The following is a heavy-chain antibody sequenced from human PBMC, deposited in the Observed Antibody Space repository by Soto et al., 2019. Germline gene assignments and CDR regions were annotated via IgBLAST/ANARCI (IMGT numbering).Heavy chain of an antibody. CDR2: IYYSGST. V-gene: IGHV4-39*01. CDR1: GGSISTSSYY. Sequence: SETLSLTCTVSGGSISTSSYYWGWIRQPPGKGLEWIGSIYYSGSTYYNPSLKSRVTISVDTSKNQFSLKLSSVTAADTAVYYCASPYCSGGSCCPGGYWGQGTLVTVS. CDR3: ASPYCSGGSCCPGGY. D-gene: IGHD2-15*01. J-gene: IGHJ4*02.